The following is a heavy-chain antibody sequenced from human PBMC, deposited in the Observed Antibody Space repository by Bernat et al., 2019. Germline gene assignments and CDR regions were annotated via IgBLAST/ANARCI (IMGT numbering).Heavy chain of an antibody. V-gene: IGHV3-33*01. CDR2: IWYDGSNK. Sequence: QVQLVESGGGVVQPGRSLRLSCAASGFTFSSYGMHWVRQAPGKGLEWVAVIWYDGSNKYYADSVRGRFTISRDNSKNTLYLQMNSLRAEDTAVYYCARGLWCRDLRLHPFDYWGQGTLVSVS. J-gene: IGHJ4*02. CDR3: ARGLWCRDLRLHPFDY. D-gene: IGHD3-10*01. CDR1: GFTFSSYG.